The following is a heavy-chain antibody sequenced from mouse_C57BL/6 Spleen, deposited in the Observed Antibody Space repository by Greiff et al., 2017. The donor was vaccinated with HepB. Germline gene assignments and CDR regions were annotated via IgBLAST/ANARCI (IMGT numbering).Heavy chain of an antibody. CDR2: IWTGGGT. CDR3: ARNRYDYEKYAMDY. CDR1: GFSLTSYA. Sequence: VKLQESGPGLVAPSQSLSITCTVSGFSLTSYAISWVRQPPGKGLEWLGVIWTGGGTNYNSALKSRLSISKDNSKSQVFLKMNSLQTDDTARYYCARNRYDYEKYAMDYWGQGTSVTVFS. V-gene: IGHV2-9-1*01. D-gene: IGHD2-4*01. J-gene: IGHJ4*01.